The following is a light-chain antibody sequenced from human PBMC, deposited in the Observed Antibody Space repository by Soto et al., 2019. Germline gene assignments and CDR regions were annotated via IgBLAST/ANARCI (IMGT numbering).Light chain of an antibody. CDR2: GSS. CDR3: QYYIFSPPGLT. CDR1: QSVGSKY. V-gene: IGKV3-20*01. Sequence: EIVLTQSPGTLSLSPGERATLSARASQSVGSKYLAWYQQKPGQAPRLVILGSSSRATGIPDRFSGSGSGTDFTLTISRLEPEDFAVYYCQYYIFSPPGLTFGGGTRVEIK. J-gene: IGKJ4*01.